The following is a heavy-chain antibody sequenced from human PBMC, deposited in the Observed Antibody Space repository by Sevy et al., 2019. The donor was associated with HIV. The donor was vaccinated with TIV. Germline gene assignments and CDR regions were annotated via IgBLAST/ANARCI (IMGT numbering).Heavy chain of an antibody. D-gene: IGHD6-19*01. V-gene: IGHV3-30-3*01. J-gene: IGHJ3*02. CDR1: GFTFSSYA. Sequence: GGSLRLSCAASGFTFSSYAMHWVRQAPGKGLEWVAVISYDGSNKYYADSVKGRFTISRDNSKNTLYLQMNSLGAEDTAVYYCARLPSPGIAVAAQARGAFDIWGQGTMVTVSS. CDR3: ARLPSPGIAVAAQARGAFDI. CDR2: ISYDGSNK.